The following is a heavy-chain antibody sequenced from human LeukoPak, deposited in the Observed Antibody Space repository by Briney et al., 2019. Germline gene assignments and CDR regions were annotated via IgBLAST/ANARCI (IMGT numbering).Heavy chain of an antibody. CDR3: ARDLSVGATHFDY. D-gene: IGHD1-26*01. J-gene: IGHJ4*02. CDR2: IWYDGSNK. V-gene: IGHV3-33*01. Sequence: GGSLRLSCAASGFTFSSYGMHWVRQAPGKGLEWVAVIWYDGSNKYYADSVKGRFTISRDNSKNTLYLQMNSLRAEDTAVYYCARDLSVGATHFDYWGQGTLVTVSS. CDR1: GFTFSSYG.